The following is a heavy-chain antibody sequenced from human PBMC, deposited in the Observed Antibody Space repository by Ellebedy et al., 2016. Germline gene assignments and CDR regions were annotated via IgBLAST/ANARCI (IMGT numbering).Heavy chain of an antibody. V-gene: IGHV3-15*01. Sequence: GESLKISXAASGFTFTDAWMAWVRQAPGKGLEWVGRIKSKTDGGTAEYAAPVKGRFTISRDDSKNTLYLQVNSLKTEDTAVYYCTKQVALDVWGKGTTVTVSS. J-gene: IGHJ6*04. CDR3: TKQVALDV. CDR2: IKSKTDGGTA. CDR1: GFTFTDAW. D-gene: IGHD5-12*01.